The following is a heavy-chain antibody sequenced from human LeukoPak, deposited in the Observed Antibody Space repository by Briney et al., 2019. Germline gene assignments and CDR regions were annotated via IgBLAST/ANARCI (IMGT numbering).Heavy chain of an antibody. V-gene: IGHV4-38-2*02. CDR3: VSEDLVPH. CDR2: IYHTGYT. J-gene: IGHJ1*01. CDR1: GYSVNTGYC. Sequence: SETLSLTCNVSGYSVNTGYCWGWIPQPPGKGLEWIGSIYHTGYTYYNSSLQSRAIISVDTSKNQFSLKLRSATAADTAVYYCVSEDLVPHWGQGPLAPVSS.